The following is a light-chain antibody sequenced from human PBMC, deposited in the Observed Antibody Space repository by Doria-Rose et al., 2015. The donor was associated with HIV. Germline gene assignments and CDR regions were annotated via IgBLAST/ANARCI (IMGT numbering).Light chain of an antibody. CDR2: WAS. Sequence: DIRVTQSPESLGMSLGERATLNCKSNQSLLYTSKNYLAWYRQKPGQPPKLLIYWASTRQSGVPARFSGSGSGTDFTLTISSLEAEDVAVHYCQQYYGTPSFGPGTTVDIK. CDR3: QQYYGTPS. J-gene: IGKJ3*01. CDR1: QSLLYTSKNY. V-gene: IGKV4-1*01.